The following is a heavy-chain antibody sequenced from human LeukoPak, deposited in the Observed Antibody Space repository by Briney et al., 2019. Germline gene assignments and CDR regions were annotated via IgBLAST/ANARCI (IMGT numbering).Heavy chain of an antibody. CDR3: ARGNYYGSGSYFRRDAFDI. D-gene: IGHD3-10*01. CDR1: GVTFSSYE. Sequence: AGGSLRLSCAASGVTFSSYEMNWVRQAPGKGLEWVSYISSSGSTIYYADSVKGRFTISRDNAKNSLYLQMNSLRAEDTAVYYCARGNYYGSGSYFRRDAFDIWGQGTMVTVSS. CDR2: ISSSGSTI. V-gene: IGHV3-48*03. J-gene: IGHJ3*02.